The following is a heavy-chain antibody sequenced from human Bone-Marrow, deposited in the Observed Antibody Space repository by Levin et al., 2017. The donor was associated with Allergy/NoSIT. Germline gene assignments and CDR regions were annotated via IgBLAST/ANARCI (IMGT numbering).Heavy chain of an antibody. Sequence: SLKISCAASGFTFDDYAMHWVRQAPGKGLEWVSGISWNSGSIGYADSVKGRFTISRDNAKNSLYLQMNSLRAEDTALYYCAKGYSSSWYGAGSGYFQHWGQGTLVTVSS. J-gene: IGHJ1*01. CDR1: GFTFDDYA. V-gene: IGHV3-9*01. CDR2: ISWNSGSI. D-gene: IGHD6-13*01. CDR3: AKGYSSSWYGAGSGYFQH.